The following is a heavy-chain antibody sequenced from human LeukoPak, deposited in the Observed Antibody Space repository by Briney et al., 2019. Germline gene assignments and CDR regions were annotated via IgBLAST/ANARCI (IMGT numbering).Heavy chain of an antibody. CDR2: IYHSGST. CDR1: GGSISSGGYS. D-gene: IGHD3-10*01. J-gene: IGHJ5*02. CDR3: ARAMVRGVIAKRHNWFDP. V-gene: IGHV4-30-2*01. Sequence: PSETLSLTCAVSGGSISSGGYSWSWIRQPPGKGLEWIGYIYHSGSTYYNPSLKSRVTISVDTSKNQFSLKLSSVTAADTAVYYCARAMVRGVIAKRHNWFDPRGQGTLVTVSS.